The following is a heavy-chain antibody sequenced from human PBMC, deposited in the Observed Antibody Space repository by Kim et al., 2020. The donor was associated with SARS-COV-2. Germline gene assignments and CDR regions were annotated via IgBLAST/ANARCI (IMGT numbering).Heavy chain of an antibody. V-gene: IGHV3-66*01. CDR3: AYIMTHYWYFYL. CDR2: IYGGGST. CDR1: GFTVSRKY. J-gene: IGHJ2*01. Sequence: GGSLRLSCAASGFTVSRKYMSWVRQAPGKGLEWVSVIYGGGSTYYAGSVQGRVTISRDNSKNTLYPQMNRLRAQDTAVYYCAYIMTHYWYFYLLCRGTLV.